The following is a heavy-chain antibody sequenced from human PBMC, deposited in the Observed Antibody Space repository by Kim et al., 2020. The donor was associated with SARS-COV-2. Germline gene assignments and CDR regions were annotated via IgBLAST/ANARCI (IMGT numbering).Heavy chain of an antibody. CDR3: AKEGVEATRLDS. D-gene: IGHD1-26*01. V-gene: IGHV3-9*01. Sequence: RYADSVKGRFTISRDNAKNSLYLQMNSLRAEDTALYYCAKEGVEATRLDSWGQGTLVTVSS. J-gene: IGHJ4*02.